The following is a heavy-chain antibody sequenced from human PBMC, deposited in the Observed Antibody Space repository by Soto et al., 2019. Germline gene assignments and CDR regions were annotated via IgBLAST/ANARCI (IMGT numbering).Heavy chain of an antibody. V-gene: IGHV3-15*01. J-gene: IGHJ3*01. CDR3: TTVRRFWVQ. Sequence: GGSMKISSAASGFSFRIAWMSWVRKAPGKGLEWVGRIKSKTDGGTTDYDAPVKGRFTISRDDSKNTLYLQMNSLKTEDTAVYYCTTVRRFWVQRGKGTMVTVSS. D-gene: IGHD3-3*01. CDR2: IKSKTDGGTT. CDR1: GFSFRIAW.